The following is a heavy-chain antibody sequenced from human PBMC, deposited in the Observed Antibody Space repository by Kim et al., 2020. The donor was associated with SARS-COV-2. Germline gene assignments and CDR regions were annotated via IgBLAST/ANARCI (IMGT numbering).Heavy chain of an antibody. CDR3: ARDQNSSPKDYYYYMDV. CDR1: GGTFSSYA. D-gene: IGHD2-15*01. V-gene: IGHV1-69*13. CDR2: IIPMFGTA. Sequence: SVKVSCKASGGTFSSYALSWVRQAPGQGLEWMGGIIPMFGTANYAQKFQGRLTITADEPTRTVHMELSSLTSEDTAVYYCARDQNSSPKDYYYYMDVWG. J-gene: IGHJ6*03.